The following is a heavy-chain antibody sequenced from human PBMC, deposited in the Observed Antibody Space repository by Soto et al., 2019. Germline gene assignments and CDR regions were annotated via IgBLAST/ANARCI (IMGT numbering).Heavy chain of an antibody. CDR2: IYYSGST. J-gene: IGHJ6*02. CDR1: GGSISSSSYY. V-gene: IGHV4-39*01. Sequence: LSLTCTVSGGSISSSSYYWGWIRQPPGKGLEWIGNIYYSGSTYYNPSLKSRVTISVDTSKNQFSLKLSSVTAADTAVYYCASQASPYYYYGMDVWGQGTTVTVSS. CDR3: ASQASPYYYYGMDV.